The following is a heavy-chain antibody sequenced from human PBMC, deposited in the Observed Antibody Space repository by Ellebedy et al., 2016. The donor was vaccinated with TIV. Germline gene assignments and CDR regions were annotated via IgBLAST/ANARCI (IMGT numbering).Heavy chain of an antibody. CDR2: IYYSGST. CDR1: GGSISSYY. V-gene: IGHV4-59*12. J-gene: IGHJ4*02. D-gene: IGHD2-21*02. CDR3: ARESCGGDCYMSV. Sequence: SETLSLTXTVSGGSISSYYWSWIRQPPGKGLEWIGYIYYSGSTYYNPSLKSRVTISVDTSKNQFSLKLSSVTAADTAVYYCARESCGGDCYMSVWGQGTLVTVSS.